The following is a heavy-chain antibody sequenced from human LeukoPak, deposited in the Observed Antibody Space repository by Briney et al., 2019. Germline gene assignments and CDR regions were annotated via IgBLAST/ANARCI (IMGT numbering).Heavy chain of an antibody. Sequence: GGSLRLSCAASGFTFSKYGMYWVRQAPGKGLEWVAVISSDGSNKYYGDSVKGRFTISRDNSKDTLYVQMNSLRAEDMAVYYCAKDPIAVAGNNYYRMDVWGQGTTVTVSS. CDR1: GFTFSKYG. V-gene: IGHV3-30*18. D-gene: IGHD6-19*01. CDR3: AKDPIAVAGNNYYRMDV. CDR2: ISSDGSNK. J-gene: IGHJ6*02.